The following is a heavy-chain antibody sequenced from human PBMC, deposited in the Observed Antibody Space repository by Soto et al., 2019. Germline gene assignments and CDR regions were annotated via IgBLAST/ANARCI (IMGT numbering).Heavy chain of an antibody. J-gene: IGHJ6*02. CDR3: ANRRSNPTGNVHYSPGMDV. CDR2: IHWDDAK. CDR1: ELSFYSGGVG. D-gene: IGHD2-2*01. Sequence: SGPTLVNPTQTLTLTFSFSELSFYSGGVGVDWIGQPPGKALEWLALIHWDDAKYYSPSLSSRLTITKDSSNDQVALTLTNMDNVDTGTYYCANRRSNPTGNVHYSPGMDVWGQGTTVNVSS. V-gene: IGHV2-5*02.